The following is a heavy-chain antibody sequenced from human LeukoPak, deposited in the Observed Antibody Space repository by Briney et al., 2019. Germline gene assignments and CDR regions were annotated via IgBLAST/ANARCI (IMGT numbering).Heavy chain of an antibody. CDR3: ARAKLLTPYGSGSYTIDY. D-gene: IGHD3-10*01. Sequence: PSGTLSLTCAVSGGSISSSNWWSWVRQPPGKGLEWIGEIYHSGSTNYNPSLKSRVTISVDKSKNQFSLKLSSVTAADTAVYYCARAKLLTPYGSGSYTIDYWGQGTLVTVSS. J-gene: IGHJ4*02. CDR1: GGSISSSNW. CDR2: IYHSGST. V-gene: IGHV4-4*02.